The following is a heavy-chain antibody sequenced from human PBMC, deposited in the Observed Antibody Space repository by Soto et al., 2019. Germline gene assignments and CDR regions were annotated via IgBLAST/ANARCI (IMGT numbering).Heavy chain of an antibody. J-gene: IGHJ4*02. D-gene: IGHD2-2*02. V-gene: IGHV3-21*01. CDR1: GFTFSSYS. CDR2: ISSSSSYI. Sequence: LGGSLRLSCAASGFTFSSYSMNWVRQAPGKGLEWVSSISSSSSYIYYADSVKGRFTISRDNAKNSLYLQMNSLRAEDTAVYYCARDGYCSSTSCYTHFDYWGQGTLVTVSS. CDR3: ARDGYCSSTSCYTHFDY.